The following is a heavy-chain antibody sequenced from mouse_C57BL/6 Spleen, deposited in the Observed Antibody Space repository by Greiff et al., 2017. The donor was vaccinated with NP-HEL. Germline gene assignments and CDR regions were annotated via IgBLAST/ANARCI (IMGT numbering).Heavy chain of an antibody. CDR1: GYTFTSYG. V-gene: IGHV1-81*01. J-gene: IGHJ2*01. Sequence: VQLVESGAELARPGASVKLSCKASGYTFTSYGISWVKQRTGQGLEWIGEIYPRSGNTYYNEKFKGKATLTADKSSSTAYMELRSLTSEDSAVYFCARGANWDGEGYFDYWGQGTTLTVSS. CDR3: ARGANWDGEGYFDY. D-gene: IGHD4-1*01. CDR2: IYPRSGNT.